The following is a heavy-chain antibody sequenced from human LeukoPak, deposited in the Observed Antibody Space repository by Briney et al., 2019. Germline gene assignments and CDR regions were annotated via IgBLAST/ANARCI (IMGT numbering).Heavy chain of an antibody. Sequence: PGESLKISCKGSGYSFTSYWFGWVRQMPGKGLEWMGIIYPGDSDTRYSPSFQGQVTISADKSISTAYLQWSSLKASDTAMYYCARLASYCSGGSCYSWWFDPWGQGTLVTVSS. D-gene: IGHD2-15*01. CDR1: GYSFTSYW. V-gene: IGHV5-51*01. CDR2: IYPGDSDT. J-gene: IGHJ5*02. CDR3: ARLASYCSGGSCYSWWFDP.